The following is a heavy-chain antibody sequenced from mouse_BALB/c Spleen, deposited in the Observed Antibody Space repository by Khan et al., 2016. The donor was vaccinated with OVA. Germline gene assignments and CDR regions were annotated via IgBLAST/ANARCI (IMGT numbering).Heavy chain of an antibody. Sequence: VQLVESGPELVRPGESVKISCKGSGYTFTDYAMHWVKQSHAKSLEWIGVISVYYDDTNYNQKFKGKATMTVDKSSSTTYMKLARLTSVDSTIYYCARGGQWLRRGGGNSDYWGQGTTLTVSS. CDR2: ISVYYDDT. CDR3: ARGGQWLRRGGGNSDY. J-gene: IGHJ2*01. D-gene: IGHD2-2*01. V-gene: IGHV1S137*01. CDR1: GYTFTDYA.